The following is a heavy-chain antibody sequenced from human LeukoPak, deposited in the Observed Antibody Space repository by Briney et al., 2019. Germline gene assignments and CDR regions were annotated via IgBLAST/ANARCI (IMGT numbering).Heavy chain of an antibody. Sequence: GGSLRLSCAASGFIFSSHGMHWVRQAPGKGLEWVAVIWYDGSNRYYADSVKGRFTISRDNSKNTLYLQMDSLRGEDTAVYYCARDPVRDGYPYSFDYWGQGTLVTVSS. CDR3: ARDPVRDGYPYSFDY. CDR1: GFIFSSHG. J-gene: IGHJ4*02. V-gene: IGHV3-33*01. CDR2: IWYDGSNR. D-gene: IGHD5-24*01.